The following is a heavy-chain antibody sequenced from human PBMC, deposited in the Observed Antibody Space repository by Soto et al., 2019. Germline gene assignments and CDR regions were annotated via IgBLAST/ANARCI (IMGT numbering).Heavy chain of an antibody. Sequence: ASVKVSCKASGYTFTAYYIHWVRQAPGQGLEWMGWINPNGGGTNYAQNFQGRVALTRDTSISTAYMEVSRLRSDDTAVYYCASGYSSSAPATLDLWGQGTTLTV. CDR1: GYTFTAYY. CDR3: ASGYSSSAPATLDL. V-gene: IGHV1-2*02. J-gene: IGHJ6*02. D-gene: IGHD6-6*01. CDR2: INPNGGGT.